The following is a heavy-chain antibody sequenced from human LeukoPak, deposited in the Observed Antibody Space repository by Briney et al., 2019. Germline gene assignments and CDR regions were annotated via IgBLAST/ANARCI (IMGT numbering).Heavy chain of an antibody. Sequence: SETLSLTCAVSGGSISSGGYSWSWIRQPPGKGLEWIGYIYHSGSTYYNPSLKSRVTISVDRSKNQFSLKLSSVTAADTAVYYCARGIVGSGWDLPSLPLGYGMDVWGQGTTVTVSS. CDR3: ARGIVGSGWDLPSLPLGYGMDV. CDR2: IYHSGST. V-gene: IGHV4-30-2*01. J-gene: IGHJ6*02. CDR1: GGSISSGGYS. D-gene: IGHD6-19*01.